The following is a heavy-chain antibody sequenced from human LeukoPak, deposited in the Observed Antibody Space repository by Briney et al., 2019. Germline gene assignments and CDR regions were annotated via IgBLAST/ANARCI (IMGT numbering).Heavy chain of an antibody. V-gene: IGHV1-46*01. Sequence: ASVKVSCNASGYTFTSYYMHWVRQAPGQGLEWMGIINPSGGSTSYAQKFQGRVTMTRDMSTSTVYMELSSLRSEDTAVYYCARAPYSSSWHSDAFDIWGQGTMVTVSS. CDR2: INPSGGST. D-gene: IGHD6-13*01. CDR3: ARAPYSSSWHSDAFDI. CDR1: GYTFTSYY. J-gene: IGHJ3*02.